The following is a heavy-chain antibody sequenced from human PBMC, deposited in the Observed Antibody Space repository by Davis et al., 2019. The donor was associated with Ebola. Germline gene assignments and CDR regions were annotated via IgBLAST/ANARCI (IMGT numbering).Heavy chain of an antibody. J-gene: IGHJ4*02. CDR2: TYYYRSKWFI. CDR3: ARGWLRTGLDY. CDR1: GDSVSINSAG. D-gene: IGHD5-12*01. V-gene: IGHV6-1*01. Sequence: HSQTLSLTCAISGDSVSINSAGWNWIRQSPSRGLEWLGRTYYYRSKWFIDYAVSVKSRITINPDTSENQFSLQLNSVTPEDTAVYYCARGWLRTGLDYWGQGTLVPVSS.